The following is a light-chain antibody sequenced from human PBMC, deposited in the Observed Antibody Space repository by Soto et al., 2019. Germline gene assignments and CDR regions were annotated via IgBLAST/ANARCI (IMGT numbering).Light chain of an antibody. CDR1: QSVSSRY. CDR3: QQYGSSTRT. J-gene: IGKJ1*01. V-gene: IGKV3-20*01. CDR2: GAS. Sequence: DIVMTQSPATLYVSPADRSILSCRASQSVSSRYLAWYQQKPGQAPRLLIYGASSRATGIPDRFSGSGSGTDFTLTISRLENEDFAVYYCQQYGSSTRTFCQGTKVDIK.